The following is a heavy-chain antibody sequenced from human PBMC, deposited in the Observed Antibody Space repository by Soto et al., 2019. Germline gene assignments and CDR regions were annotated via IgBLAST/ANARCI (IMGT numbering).Heavy chain of an antibody. J-gene: IGHJ5*02. Sequence: QVQLQESGPGLVKPSQTLSLTCTVSGGSISSGGYYWSWIRQHPGKGLEWIGYIYYSGSTYYNPSLKSRVTISVDPSKNQFSLKLSSVTAADTAVYYCARGYCTNGVCWGGSGHWFDPWGQGTLVTVSS. D-gene: IGHD2-8*01. CDR2: IYYSGST. CDR1: GGSISSGGYY. V-gene: IGHV4-31*03. CDR3: ARGYCTNGVCWGGSGHWFDP.